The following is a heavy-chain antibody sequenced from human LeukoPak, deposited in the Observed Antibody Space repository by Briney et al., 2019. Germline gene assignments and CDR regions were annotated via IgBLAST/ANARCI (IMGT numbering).Heavy chain of an antibody. D-gene: IGHD4-17*01. Sequence: KPSQTLSLTYTVSGGSISSGSYYWSWIRQPAGKGLEWIGRIYTSGSTNYNPSLKSRVTMSVDTSKNQFSMKLSSVTAADTAVYYCARTKTTVRDLNWFDPWGQGTLVTVSS. V-gene: IGHV4-61*02. J-gene: IGHJ5*02. CDR1: GGSISSGSYY. CDR2: IYTSGST. CDR3: ARTKTTVRDLNWFDP.